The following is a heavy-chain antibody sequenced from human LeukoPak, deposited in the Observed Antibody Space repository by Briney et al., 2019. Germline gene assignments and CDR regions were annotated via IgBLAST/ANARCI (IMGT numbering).Heavy chain of an antibody. CDR1: GYTFTGYY. Sequence: ASVKVSCKASGYTFTGYYIHWVRQAPGQGLEWMGWMNPNSGNTGYAQKFQGRVTMTRNTSISTAYMELSSLRSEDTAVYYCARWGVVPAAIRQNYYYYGMDVWGQGTTVTVSS. D-gene: IGHD2-2*01. V-gene: IGHV1-8*02. J-gene: IGHJ6*02. CDR2: MNPNSGNT. CDR3: ARWGVVPAAIRQNYYYYGMDV.